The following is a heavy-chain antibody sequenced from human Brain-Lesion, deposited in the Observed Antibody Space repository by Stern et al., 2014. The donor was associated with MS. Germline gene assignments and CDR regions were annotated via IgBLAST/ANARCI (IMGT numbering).Heavy chain of an antibody. V-gene: IGHV3-9*01. D-gene: IGHD3-3*01. Sequence: QLVESGGGLVQPGRSLRLSCAASGFTFEDYCMHWVRQAPGKGLEWVSGISWNSDSIAYSDSVKGRFTISRDNAKHSLYLQMNSLRTEDTALYYCAKGRSPYYYYGMDVWGQGTTVTVSS. CDR2: ISWNSDSI. J-gene: IGHJ6*02. CDR3: AKGRSPYYYYGMDV. CDR1: GFTFEDYC.